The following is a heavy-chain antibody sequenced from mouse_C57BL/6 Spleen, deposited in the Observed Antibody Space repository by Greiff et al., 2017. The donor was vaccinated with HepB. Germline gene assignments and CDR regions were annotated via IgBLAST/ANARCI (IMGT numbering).Heavy chain of an antibody. CDR2: IRLKSDNYAT. J-gene: IGHJ2*01. CDR3: TVGVYYYFDY. V-gene: IGHV6-3*01. CDR1: GFTFSNYW. Sequence: EVKVEESGGGLVQPGGSMKLSCVASGFTFSNYWMNWVRQSPEKGLEWVAQIRLKSDNYATHYAESVKGRFTISRDDSKSSVYLQMNNLRAEDTGIYYCTVGVYYYFDYWGQGTTLTVSS. D-gene: IGHD1-1*01.